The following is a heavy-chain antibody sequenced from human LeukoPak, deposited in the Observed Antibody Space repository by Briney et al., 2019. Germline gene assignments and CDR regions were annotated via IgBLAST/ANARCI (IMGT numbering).Heavy chain of an antibody. CDR1: GFTFSSYG. D-gene: IGHD3-22*01. J-gene: IGHJ4*02. CDR3: ARDTSPYYYDSSGYYYDY. V-gene: IGHV3-33*01. CDR2: IWYDGSNK. Sequence: GGSLRLSCAAPGFTFSSYGMHWVRQAPGKGLEWVAVIWYDGSNKYYADSVKGRFTISRDNSKNTLYLQMNSLRAEDTAVYYCARDTSPYYYDSSGYYYDYWGQGTLVTVSS.